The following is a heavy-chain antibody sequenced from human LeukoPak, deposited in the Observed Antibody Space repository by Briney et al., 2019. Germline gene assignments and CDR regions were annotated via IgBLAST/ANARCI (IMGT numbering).Heavy chain of an antibody. CDR1: GFTFSSYG. CDR3: ARDPCSSTSCYLPDY. Sequence: RPGGSLRLSCAASGFTFSSYGMHWVRQAPGKGLEWVAVIWYDGSNKYYADSVKGRFTISRDNSKNTLYLQMNSLRAEGTAVYYCARDPCSSTSCYLPDYWGQGTLVTVSS. J-gene: IGHJ4*02. D-gene: IGHD2-2*01. CDR2: IWYDGSNK. V-gene: IGHV3-33*01.